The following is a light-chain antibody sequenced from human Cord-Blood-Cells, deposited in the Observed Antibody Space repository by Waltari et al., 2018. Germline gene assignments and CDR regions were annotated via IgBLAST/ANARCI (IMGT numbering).Light chain of an antibody. CDR2: EGS. CDR3: CSYAGSSTYV. J-gene: IGLJ1*01. CDR1: ISDVGLYTL. Sequence: QSALTQPAAVSGSPGPSITIACTGTISDVGLYTLFSWYQQHPGKAPKLMIYEGSKRPSGVSNRFSGSKSGNTASLTISGLQAEDEADYYCCSYAGSSTYVFGTGTKVTVL. V-gene: IGLV2-23*01.